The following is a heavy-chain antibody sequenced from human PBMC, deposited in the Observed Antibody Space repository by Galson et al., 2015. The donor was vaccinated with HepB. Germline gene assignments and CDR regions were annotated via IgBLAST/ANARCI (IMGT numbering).Heavy chain of an antibody. J-gene: IGHJ4*02. Sequence: SLRLSCAASGFTFDDYAMHWVRQAPGKGLEWVSGISWNSGSIDYADSVKGRFTISRDNAKSSLFLQMNSLRTEDTALYYCAKASRYVSSGFYYHWGQGTLVTVSS. CDR2: ISWNSGSI. CDR1: GFTFDDYA. D-gene: IGHD3-22*01. V-gene: IGHV3-9*01. CDR3: AKASRYVSSGFYYH.